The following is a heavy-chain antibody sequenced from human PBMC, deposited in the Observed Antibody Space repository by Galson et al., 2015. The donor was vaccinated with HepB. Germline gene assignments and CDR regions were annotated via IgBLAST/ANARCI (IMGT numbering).Heavy chain of an antibody. J-gene: IGHJ4*02. D-gene: IGHD5-18*01. CDR3: AKVSSFGYSYGSFDY. Sequence: SLRLSCAASGFTFSSYGMHWVRQAPGKGLEWVAVISYDGSNKYYADSVKGRFTISRDNSKNTLYLQMNSLRAEDTAVYYCAKVSSFGYSYGSFDYWGQGTLVTVSS. CDR1: GFTFSSYG. V-gene: IGHV3-30*18. CDR2: ISYDGSNK.